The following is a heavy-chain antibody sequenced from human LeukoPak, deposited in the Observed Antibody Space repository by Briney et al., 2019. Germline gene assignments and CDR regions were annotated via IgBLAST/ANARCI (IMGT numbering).Heavy chain of an antibody. V-gene: IGHV3-7*03. CDR2: INPDGNKK. J-gene: IGHJ4*02. Sequence: GGSLRLSCAASGFTFSSYSMNWVRQAPGKGLEWVATINPDGNKKGLADSVRGRFTISRDDAENSLYLQMNSLRVEDTAVYYCARDFAYKKFDYWGQGTLVTVSS. D-gene: IGHD2-21*01. CDR1: GFTFSSYS. CDR3: ARDFAYKKFDY.